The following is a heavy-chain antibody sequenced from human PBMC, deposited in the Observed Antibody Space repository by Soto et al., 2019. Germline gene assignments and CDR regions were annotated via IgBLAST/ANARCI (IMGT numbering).Heavy chain of an antibody. CDR1: GGSFSGYY. J-gene: IGHJ4*02. CDR2: INHNGST. CDR3: ARAPNNYYGSGRYFDY. D-gene: IGHD3-10*01. Sequence: SETLSLTCAVYGGSFSGYYWSWIRQPPGKGLEWIGEINHNGSTNYNPSLKSRVTISVDTSKNQFSLKLSSVTAADTAVYYCARAPNNYYGSGRYFDYWGQGTLVTV. V-gene: IGHV4-34*01.